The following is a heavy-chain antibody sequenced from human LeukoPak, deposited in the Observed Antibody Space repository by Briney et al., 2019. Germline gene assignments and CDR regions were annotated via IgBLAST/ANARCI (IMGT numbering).Heavy chain of an antibody. V-gene: IGHV3-30*04. CDR2: ISYDGDNK. J-gene: IGHJ4*02. D-gene: IGHD1-7*01. CDR3: ARRFSTENYSALDC. CDR1: GFTFSSYA. Sequence: GGSLRLSCAASGFTFSSYAIHWVRQAPGKGLEWVAVISYDGDNKYYADSVKGRFTISRDNARKSLFLQMSSLRAEDTAVYYCARRFSTENYSALDCWGQGTLVTVSS.